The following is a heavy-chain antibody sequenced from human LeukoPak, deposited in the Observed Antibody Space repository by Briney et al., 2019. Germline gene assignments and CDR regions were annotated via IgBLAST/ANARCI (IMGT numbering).Heavy chain of an antibody. V-gene: IGHV4-59*01. CDR1: GGSISSYY. CDR2: IYYSGST. CDR3: ARGYYGSGSYYKTRYNWFDP. J-gene: IGHJ5*02. Sequence: TSETLSLTCTVSGGSISSYYWSWIRQPPGKGLEWIGYIYYSGSTNYNPSLKSRVTISVDTSKNQFSLKLSSVTAADTAVYYCARGYYGSGSYYKTRYNWFDPWGQGTLVTVSS. D-gene: IGHD3-10*01.